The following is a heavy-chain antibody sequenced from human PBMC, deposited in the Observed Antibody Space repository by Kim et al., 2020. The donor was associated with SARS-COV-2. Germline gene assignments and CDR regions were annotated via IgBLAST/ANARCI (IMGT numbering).Heavy chain of an antibody. V-gene: IGHV3-30-3*01. J-gene: IGHJ6*02. Sequence: GGSLRLSCAASGFTFSSYAMHWVRQAPGKGLEWVALISYDGSNKYYADSVKGRFTISRDNSKNTLYLQMNSLRAEDTAVYYCARVGVVVPAYYYYYGMDVWGQGTTVTVSS. D-gene: IGHD2-2*01. CDR3: ARVGVVVPAYYYYYGMDV. CDR1: GFTFSSYA. CDR2: ISYDGSNK.